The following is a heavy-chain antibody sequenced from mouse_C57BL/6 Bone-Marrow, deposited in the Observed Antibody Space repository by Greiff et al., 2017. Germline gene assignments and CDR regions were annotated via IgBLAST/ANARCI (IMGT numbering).Heavy chain of an antibody. CDR1: GYTFTSYG. Sequence: QVQLQQSGAELARPGASVKLSCKASGYTFTSYGISWVKQRTGQGLEWIGRIHPSDSDTNSNQKFKGKATLTVDKSYSTAYMQLSSLTSEHSADYSCTISPLHYYAMDYWGQGTSVTVSS. V-gene: IGHV1-81*01. CDR2: IHPSDSDT. CDR3: TISPLHYYAMDY. J-gene: IGHJ4*01. D-gene: IGHD6-2*01.